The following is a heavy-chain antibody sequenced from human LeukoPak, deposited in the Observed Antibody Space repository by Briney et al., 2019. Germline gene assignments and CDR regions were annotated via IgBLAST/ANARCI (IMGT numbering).Heavy chain of an antibody. D-gene: IGHD3-10*01. CDR1: GFTFRSYG. CDR2: ISHDGSNK. CDR3: AKDIKDYYYGTDV. J-gene: IGHJ6*02. Sequence: GRSLRLSCAASGFTFRSYGMHWVRQAPGKGLEWVAVISHDGSNKYYADSVKGRFTISRDNSKNTLYLQMNSLRAEETAVYYCAKDIKDYYYGTDVWGQGTTVTVSS. V-gene: IGHV3-30*18.